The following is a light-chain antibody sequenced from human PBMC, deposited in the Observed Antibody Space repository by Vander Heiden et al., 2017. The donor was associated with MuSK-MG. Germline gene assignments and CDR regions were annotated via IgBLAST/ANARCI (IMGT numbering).Light chain of an antibody. CDR2: WAS. CDR1: QSVLSSSNNKNY. V-gene: IGKV4-1*01. Sequence: DIVMNQSPDSLATSLGERATINCKSSQSVLSSSNNKNYLAWYQQKPGQPPKLLIYWASTRESGVPDRFSGSGSGTDFTLTISSRQAEDVAVYYCQQYHSPPWTFGQGTKVEIK. CDR3: QQYHSPPWT. J-gene: IGKJ1*01.